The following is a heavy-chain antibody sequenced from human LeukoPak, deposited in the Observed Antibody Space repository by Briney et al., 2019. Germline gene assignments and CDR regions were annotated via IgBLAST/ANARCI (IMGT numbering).Heavy chain of an antibody. CDR2: IYYTGSA. D-gene: IGHD4-11*01. Sequence: PSDTLSLTCTVSGGSISSSSFYWGWIRQPPGKGLEWIASIYYTGSAYYHPSLKSRVTISVDTSKNQFSLTLSSVTAADTAVYYCTRRGTATTERFDYWGQGTLVTVSS. V-gene: IGHV4-39*01. J-gene: IGHJ4*02. CDR3: TRRGTATTERFDY. CDR1: GGSISSSSFY.